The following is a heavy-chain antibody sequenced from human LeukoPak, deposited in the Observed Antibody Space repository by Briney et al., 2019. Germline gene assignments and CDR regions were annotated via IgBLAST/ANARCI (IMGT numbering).Heavy chain of an antibody. J-gene: IGHJ4*02. Sequence: SETLSLTCTVSGGSISSYYWSWIRQPPGKGLEWIGYIYYSGSTNYNPSLKSRVTISVDTSKNQFSLKLSSVTAADTAVYYCVRHRRVAVAGFDYWGQGTLVTVSS. V-gene: IGHV4-59*01. D-gene: IGHD6-19*01. CDR2: IYYSGST. CDR3: VRHRRVAVAGFDY. CDR1: GGSISSYY.